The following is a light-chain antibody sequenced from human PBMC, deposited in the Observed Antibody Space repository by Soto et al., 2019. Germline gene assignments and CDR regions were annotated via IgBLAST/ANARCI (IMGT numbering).Light chain of an antibody. V-gene: IGKV3-15*01. CDR2: GAS. Sequence: EIVMTQSPATLSVSPGERATLSCRASQSVSSNLAWYQQKPGQAPRLLIYGASTRATGIPARFSGSRSGTEFTLTISSLQYEDFAVYYCQQYNNWPPYTFGRGTKRAIK. J-gene: IGKJ2*01. CDR3: QQYNNWPPYT. CDR1: QSVSSN.